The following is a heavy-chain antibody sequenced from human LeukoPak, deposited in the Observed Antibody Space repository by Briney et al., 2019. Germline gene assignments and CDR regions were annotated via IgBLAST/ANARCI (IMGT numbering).Heavy chain of an antibody. D-gene: IGHD5-18*01. V-gene: IGHV3-66*01. CDR1: GFIVSNYY. CDR3: AKGLQLWPFDY. Sequence: PGGSLRLSCAASGFIVSNYYMSWVRQAPGKGLEWVSVIYSGGSADYADSVKGRFTIPRDNSKNTLYLQMNSLRAEDTAVYYCAKGLQLWPFDYWGQGTLVTVSS. CDR2: IYSGGSA. J-gene: IGHJ4*02.